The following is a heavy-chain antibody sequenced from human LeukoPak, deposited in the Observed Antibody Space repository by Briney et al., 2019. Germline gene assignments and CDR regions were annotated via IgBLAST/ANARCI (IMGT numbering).Heavy chain of an antibody. CDR1: GFTFSSYA. V-gene: IGHV3-23*01. J-gene: IGHJ4*02. Sequence: QPGGSLRLSCAASGFTFSSYALSWVRQAPGKGLEWVSGISENGGTTFYADSVKGRFTITRDNSKNTLYVQRNSLRGEDTAVYYCAKDYGPKQLVFFDSWGQGTLVTVSS. CDR2: ISENGGTT. CDR3: AKDYGPKQLVFFDS. D-gene: IGHD6-13*01.